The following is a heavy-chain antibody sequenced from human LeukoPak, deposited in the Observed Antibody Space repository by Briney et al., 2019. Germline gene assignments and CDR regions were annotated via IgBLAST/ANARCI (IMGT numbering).Heavy chain of an antibody. D-gene: IGHD2-2*01. CDR3: SRSYHSTSWYYFDL. CDR1: GYSFTGYY. CDR2: ISIGDGNT. J-gene: IGHJ4*02. V-gene: IGHV1/OR15-2*02. Sequence: ASVKVSCKASGYSFTGYYIHWVRQAPGQGPEWMGWISIGDGNTHYGQKFQDRVSMTRDIGSNTAFLELRSLRSDDTAVYFCSRSYHSTSWYYFDLWGQGTLVTVSS.